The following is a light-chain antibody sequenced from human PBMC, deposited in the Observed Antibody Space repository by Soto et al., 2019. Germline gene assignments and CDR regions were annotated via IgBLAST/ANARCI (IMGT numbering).Light chain of an antibody. CDR2: EVN. J-gene: IGLJ3*02. Sequence: QSALTQPASVSGSPGQSVTISCTGTSSDVGSYNYVSWYQQYPGKAPEVMIYEVNHRPSGVSNRFSGSKSGNTVSLTISGLQAEDEADYYCSSYTTSSTWVFGGGTKVTVL. CDR1: SSDVGSYNY. V-gene: IGLV2-14*01. CDR3: SSYTTSSTWV.